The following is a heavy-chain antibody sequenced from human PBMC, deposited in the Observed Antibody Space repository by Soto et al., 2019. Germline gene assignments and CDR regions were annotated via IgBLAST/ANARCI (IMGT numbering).Heavy chain of an antibody. CDR1: GFTFSRYV. CDR3: GRVEYCGGDCFSKYFDY. Sequence: QVQLVESGGGVVQPGRSLRLSCAASGFTFSRYVFYWVRQAPGQGLEWVAVISYNGRKNDHADSVKGRFTISRDNSKNTVFLQMNSLRVEDTAVYYCGRVEYCGGDCFSKYFDYWGQGTLVTVSS. V-gene: IGHV3-30-3*01. CDR2: ISYNGRKN. D-gene: IGHD2-21*01. J-gene: IGHJ4*02.